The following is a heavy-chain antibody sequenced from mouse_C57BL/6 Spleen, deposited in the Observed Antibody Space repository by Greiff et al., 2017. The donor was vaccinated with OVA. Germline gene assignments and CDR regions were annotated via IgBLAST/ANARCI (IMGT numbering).Heavy chain of an antibody. V-gene: IGHV1-53*01. J-gene: IGHJ2*01. CDR3: AILDSITTVVAGGYYCDY. Sequence: QVQLQQPGTELVKPGASVKLSCKASGYTFTSYWMHWVKQRPGQGLEWIGNINPSNGGTNYNEKFKSKATLTVDKSSSTAYMQLSSLTSEDSAVYYCAILDSITTVVAGGYYCDYWGQGTTLTVSS. CDR2: INPSNGGT. D-gene: IGHD1-1*01. CDR1: GYTFTSYW.